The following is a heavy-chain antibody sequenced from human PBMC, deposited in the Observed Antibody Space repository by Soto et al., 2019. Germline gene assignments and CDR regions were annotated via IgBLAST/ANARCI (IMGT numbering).Heavy chain of an antibody. Sequence: GEPQRVSSKGAGYNFVSYWGGWVRQMTEKGLEWMGIIYPGDSDTRYSRSFGGQVTVSADKSINTASLQWGVRKASDTAMYYCARHAMTDFRLAVAGTSDCFSGMDVLGHGTTVTVSS. CDR3: ARHAMTDFRLAVAGTSDCFSGMDV. D-gene: IGHD6-19*01. V-gene: IGHV5-51*01. CDR1: GYNFVSYW. CDR2: IYPGDSDT. J-gene: IGHJ6*02.